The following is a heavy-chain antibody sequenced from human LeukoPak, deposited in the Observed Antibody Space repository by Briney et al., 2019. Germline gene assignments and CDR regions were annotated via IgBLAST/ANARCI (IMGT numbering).Heavy chain of an antibody. CDR1: GGSFSDYY. Sequence: ESSETLSLTCAVYGGSFSDYYWSWIRQPPGKGLEWIGEINHSGSTNYNPSLKSRVTISVDTSKNQFSLKLSSVTAADTAVYYCARDPTTVTKGLDIWGQGTMVTVSS. CDR2: INHSGST. V-gene: IGHV4-34*01. CDR3: ARDPTTVTKGLDI. D-gene: IGHD4-17*01. J-gene: IGHJ3*02.